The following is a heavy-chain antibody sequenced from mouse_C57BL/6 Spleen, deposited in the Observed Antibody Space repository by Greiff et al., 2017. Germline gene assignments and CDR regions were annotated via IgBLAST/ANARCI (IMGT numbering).Heavy chain of an antibody. V-gene: IGHV1-82*01. J-gene: IGHJ3*01. CDR1: GYAFSSSW. CDR2: MYPGDGDT. Sequence: QAQLQQSGPELVKPGASVQISCKASGYAFSSSWLNWVKQRPGRGLERIGRMYPGDGDTNYNGKFTGTATLTAAKSSSTDYQLLSILTAEDSAVYFGARSGELGRAWFADWGQGTLVTVSA. D-gene: IGHD4-1*01. CDR3: ARSGELGRAWFAD.